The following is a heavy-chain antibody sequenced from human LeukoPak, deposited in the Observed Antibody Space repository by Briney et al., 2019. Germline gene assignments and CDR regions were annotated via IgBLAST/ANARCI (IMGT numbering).Heavy chain of an antibody. CDR1: GYTFTSYG. CDR3: AYSTLDSSGYTGYFQH. CDR2: ISAYNGNT. Sequence: ASVKGSCKASGYTFTSYGISWVRQAPGQGLEWMGWISAYNGNTNYAQKLQGRVTMTTDTSTSTAYMELRSLRSDDTAVYYCAYSTLDSSGYTGYFQHWGQGTLVTVSS. D-gene: IGHD3-22*01. J-gene: IGHJ1*01. V-gene: IGHV1-18*01.